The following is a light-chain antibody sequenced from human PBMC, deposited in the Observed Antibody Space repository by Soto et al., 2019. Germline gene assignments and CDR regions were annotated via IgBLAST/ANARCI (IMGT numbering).Light chain of an antibody. CDR3: ESWDDSLNGYV. Sequence: SVLTQPPSASGTPGQRVTISCSGSSSSIGTKTVNWYQQLPGTAPKLLIYGHNQRPSGVPDRFSGSKSGTSASLAISGLQSEDEADYYCESWDDSLNGYVFGTGTKLTVL. V-gene: IGLV1-44*01. J-gene: IGLJ1*01. CDR2: GHN. CDR1: SSSIGTKT.